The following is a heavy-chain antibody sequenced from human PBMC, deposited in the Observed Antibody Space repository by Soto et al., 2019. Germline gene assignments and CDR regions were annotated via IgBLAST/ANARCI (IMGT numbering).Heavy chain of an antibody. V-gene: IGHV3-30*18. J-gene: IGHJ4*02. Sequence: GGSLRLSCAASGFTFSSYGMHWVRQAPGKGLEWVADIKYDGSNKYYVDSVKGRFTISRDNSRNTLYLEMNSLRADDTAVYYCAKDKGLSTWYQRTPFDYWSQGTLVTVSS. CDR2: IKYDGSNK. CDR1: GFTFSSYG. D-gene: IGHD2-2*01. CDR3: AKDKGLSTWYQRTPFDY.